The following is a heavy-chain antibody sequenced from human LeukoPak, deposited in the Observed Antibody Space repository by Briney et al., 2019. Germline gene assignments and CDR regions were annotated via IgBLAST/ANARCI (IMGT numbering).Heavy chain of an antibody. V-gene: IGHV3-23*01. CDR3: ASSGDSGWYYDYYYGMDV. D-gene: IGHD6-19*01. Sequence: GGSLRLSCAASGFTFSSYAMSWVRQAPGKGLEWVSAISGSGGSTYYADSVKGRFTISRDNSKNTLYLQMNSLRAENTAVYYCASSGDSGWYYDYYYGMDVWGQGTTVTVSS. CDR1: GFTFSSYA. CDR2: ISGSGGST. J-gene: IGHJ6*02.